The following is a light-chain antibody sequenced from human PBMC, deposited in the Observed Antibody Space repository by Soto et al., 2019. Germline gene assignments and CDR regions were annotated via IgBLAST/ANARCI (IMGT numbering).Light chain of an antibody. CDR3: QQNDSSPSWT. Sequence: EIVLTQSPGTLSLSPGERATLSCRASQSVSSKYLAWYQQKPGQAPRLLIYGTSSRATGISDRFRGSGSGTDFTFTISRLEPEDFAVYYCQQNDSSPSWTFGQGTKVESK. J-gene: IGKJ1*01. CDR1: QSVSSKY. CDR2: GTS. V-gene: IGKV3-20*01.